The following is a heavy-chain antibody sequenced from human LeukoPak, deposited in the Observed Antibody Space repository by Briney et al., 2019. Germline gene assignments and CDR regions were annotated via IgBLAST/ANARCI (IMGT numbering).Heavy chain of an antibody. J-gene: IGHJ4*02. Sequence: PSETLSLTCAVYGGSFSGYYWSWIRQPPGKGLEWIGEINHSGSTNYNPSLKSRVTISVDTSKNQFSLRLSSVTAADTAVYYCAREREGPYGYLDYWGQGTLVTVSS. CDR2: INHSGST. CDR1: GGSFSGYY. V-gene: IGHV4-34*01. D-gene: IGHD4-17*01. CDR3: AREREGPYGYLDY.